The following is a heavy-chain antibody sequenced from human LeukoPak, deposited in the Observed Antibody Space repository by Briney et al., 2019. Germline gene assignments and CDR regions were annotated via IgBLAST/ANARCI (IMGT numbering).Heavy chain of an antibody. CDR1: GYTLTELS. V-gene: IGHV1-24*01. Sequence: GASVKVSCKVSGYTLTELSMHWVRQAPGKGLEWMGGFDPEDGETIYAQKFQGRVTMTEDTSTDTAYMELSSLRSEDTAVYYCATMGPFYCSSTSCLTRGAFDIWGQGTMVTVSS. CDR3: ATMGPFYCSSTSCLTRGAFDI. CDR2: FDPEDGET. D-gene: IGHD2-2*01. J-gene: IGHJ3*02.